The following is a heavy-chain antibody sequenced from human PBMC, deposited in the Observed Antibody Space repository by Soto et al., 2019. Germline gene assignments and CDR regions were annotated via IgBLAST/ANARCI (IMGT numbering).Heavy chain of an antibody. D-gene: IGHD2-2*01. V-gene: IGHV3-7*01. Sequence: GGSLRLSCAASGFTFSSYWMSWVRQAPGKGLEWVANIKQDGSEKYYVESVKGRFTISRDNAKNSLYLQMNSLRAEDTAVYYCARAGYCSSTSCYLGDYYYYYYMDVWGKGTTVTVSS. CDR3: ARAGYCSSTSCYLGDYYYYYYMDV. CDR1: GFTFSSYW. J-gene: IGHJ6*03. CDR2: IKQDGSEK.